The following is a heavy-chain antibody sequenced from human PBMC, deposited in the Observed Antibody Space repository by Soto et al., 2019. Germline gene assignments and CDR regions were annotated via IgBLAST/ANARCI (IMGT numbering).Heavy chain of an antibody. CDR2: IYSGGST. V-gene: IGHV3-66*01. J-gene: IGHJ6*02. D-gene: IGHD6-13*01. CDR3: ARAGGYSRTTPNPRAYDMDV. Sequence: GGSLRLSFAASGFTVSSNYMSWVRQAPVKGLEWVSVIYSGGSTYYADPVKGRFTISRDNSKNTLYLQMNSLRAEDTAVYYCARAGGYSRTTPNPRAYDMDVWGQGT. CDR1: GFTVSSNY.